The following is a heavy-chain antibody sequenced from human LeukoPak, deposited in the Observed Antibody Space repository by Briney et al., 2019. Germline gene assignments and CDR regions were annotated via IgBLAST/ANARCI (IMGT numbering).Heavy chain of an antibody. CDR1: GGSVSSGSYY. V-gene: IGHV4-61*01. Sequence: SETLSLTCTVSGGSVSSGSYYWSWIRQPPGKGLAWIGYVYYHGGTNYNPSLKSRVTISVDTSKNQFSPKLTSVTAADTAVYYCARRVGTRDWYFDLWGRGTLVTVSS. J-gene: IGHJ2*01. CDR3: ARRVGTRDWYFDL. D-gene: IGHD1-14*01. CDR2: VYYHGGT.